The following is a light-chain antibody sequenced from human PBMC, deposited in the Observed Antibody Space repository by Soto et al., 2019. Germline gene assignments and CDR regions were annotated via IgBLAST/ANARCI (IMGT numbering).Light chain of an antibody. CDR2: AAS. V-gene: IGKV1-9*01. Sequence: DIQFTQSPSFLAASVGDRVTISCRASQGISSYLAWYQHKPGKAPNLLISAASTLQSGVPSRFSGSGSGTDFTLTISSLQPEDFATYYCQQFNNYPLTFGGGTKVDIK. CDR1: QGISSY. J-gene: IGKJ4*01. CDR3: QQFNNYPLT.